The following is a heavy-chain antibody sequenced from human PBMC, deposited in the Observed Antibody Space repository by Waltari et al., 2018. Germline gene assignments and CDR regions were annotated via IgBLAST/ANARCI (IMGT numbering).Heavy chain of an antibody. D-gene: IGHD3-22*01. V-gene: IGHV4-34*01. CDR3: ARGPGNSSGYSWDY. Sequence: QVQLQQWGAGLLKPSETLSLTCAVYGGSFSGYYWSWIRQPPGKGLEWIGEINHSGSTNYNPSLKSRVTISVDTSKNQFSLKLSSVTAADTAVYYCARGPGNSSGYSWDYWGQGTLVTVSS. CDR2: INHSGST. CDR1: GGSFSGYY. J-gene: IGHJ4*02.